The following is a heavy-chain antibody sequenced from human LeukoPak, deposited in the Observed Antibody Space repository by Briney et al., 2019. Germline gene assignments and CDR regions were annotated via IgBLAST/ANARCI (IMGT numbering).Heavy chain of an antibody. D-gene: IGHD3-3*01. CDR3: AHSRPDFWSGYSPLGIGSFDP. J-gene: IGHJ5*02. V-gene: IGHV2-5*01. Sequence: SSPTLVNPTQTLTLTCTFSGFSLTTRGVGVGWIRQPPGKSLERLALIYWNDDKRYSPSLKSRLTITKDTSKNQVVLTMTNIDPVDTATYYCAHSRPDFWSGYSPLGIGSFDPWGQGTLVTVSS. CDR1: GFSLTTRGVG. CDR2: IYWNDDK.